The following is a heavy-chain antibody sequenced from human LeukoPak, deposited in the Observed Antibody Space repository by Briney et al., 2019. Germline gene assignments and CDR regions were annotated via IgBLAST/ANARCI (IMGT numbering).Heavy chain of an antibody. CDR3: AVTYYDFWSGYAAFDI. CDR2: IYYSGST. V-gene: IGHV4-39*07. Sequence: SETLSLTCTVSGGSISSSSYYWGWIRQPPGKGLEWIGSIYYSGSTYYNPSLKSRVTISVDTSKNQFSLKLSSVTAADTAVYYCAVTYYDFWSGYAAFDIWGQGTMVTVSS. J-gene: IGHJ3*02. D-gene: IGHD3-3*01. CDR1: GGSISSSSYY.